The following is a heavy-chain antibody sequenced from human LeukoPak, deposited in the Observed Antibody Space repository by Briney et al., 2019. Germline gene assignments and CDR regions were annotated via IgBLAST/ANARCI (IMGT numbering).Heavy chain of an antibody. CDR2: VNPNSGDT. Sequence: ASVKVSCKASGYTFTGYYLHWVRQAPGQGLEWMGCVNPNSGDTNYAQKFQGSVTMTRDTSISTVYMELSRLRSDDTAVYYCARAHYRWLRLFDPWGQGTLVTVSS. V-gene: IGHV1-2*02. CDR3: ARAHYRWLRLFDP. J-gene: IGHJ5*02. D-gene: IGHD6-19*01. CDR1: GYTFTGYY.